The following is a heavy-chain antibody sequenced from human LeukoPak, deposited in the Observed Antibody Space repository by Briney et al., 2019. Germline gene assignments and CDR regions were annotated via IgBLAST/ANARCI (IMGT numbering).Heavy chain of an antibody. D-gene: IGHD2-21*01. J-gene: IGHJ5*02. CDR3: ARADRLHGGPYLIGP. Sequence: ASVKVSLQTAVYSFTDYYMHWVRQAPGQGLEWMGGMNPNSGGTSTAQKFQGRVTMTRYTSITTVYMERSWLTSDDTAIYYCARADRLHGGPYLIGPWGQGTLVTVSS. CDR1: VYSFTDYY. CDR2: MNPNSGGT. V-gene: IGHV1-2*02.